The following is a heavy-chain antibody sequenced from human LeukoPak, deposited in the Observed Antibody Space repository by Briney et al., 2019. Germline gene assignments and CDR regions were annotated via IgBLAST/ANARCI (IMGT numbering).Heavy chain of an antibody. J-gene: IGHJ6*02. D-gene: IGHD1-26*01. CDR2: IIPILGIA. CDR1: GGTFSSYA. Sequence: SVKVSCKASGGTFSSYAISWVRQAPGQGLEWMGRIIPILGIANYAQKFQGRVTITADKSTSTAYMELSSLRSEDTAVYYCARWDPGNYYYYGMDVWGQGTTVTVSS. CDR3: ARWDPGNYYYYGMDV. V-gene: IGHV1-69*04.